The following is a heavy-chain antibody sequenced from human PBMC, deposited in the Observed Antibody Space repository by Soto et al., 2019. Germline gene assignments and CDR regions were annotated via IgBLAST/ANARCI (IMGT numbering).Heavy chain of an antibody. Sequence: QLQLQESGPGLVKPSETLSLTCTVSGGSISSSSYYWGWIRQPPGKGLEWIGSIYYSGSTYYNPSLNSRVTISVDTSKNQFSLKLSSVTAADTAVYYCARHSGKDIVVVVGVDYWGQGTLVTVSS. V-gene: IGHV4-39*01. CDR2: IYYSGST. CDR3: ARHSGKDIVVVVGVDY. CDR1: GGSISSSSYY. J-gene: IGHJ4*02. D-gene: IGHD2-15*01.